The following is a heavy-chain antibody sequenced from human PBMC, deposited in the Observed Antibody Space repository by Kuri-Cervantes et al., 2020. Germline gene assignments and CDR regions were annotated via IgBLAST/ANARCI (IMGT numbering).Heavy chain of an antibody. CDR3: ARRWEL. CDR1: GFTFSSYW. CDR2: ISYDGSNK. J-gene: IGHJ4*02. Sequence: GESLKISCAASGFTFSSYWMSWVRQAPGKGLEWVAVISYDGSNKYYADSVKGRFTISRDNSKNTLYLQMNSLRAEDTAVYYCARRWELWGQGTPVTVSS. V-gene: IGHV3-30*03. D-gene: IGHD1-26*01.